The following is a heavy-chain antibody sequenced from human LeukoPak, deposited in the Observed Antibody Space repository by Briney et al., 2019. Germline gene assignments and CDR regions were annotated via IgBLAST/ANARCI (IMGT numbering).Heavy chain of an antibody. V-gene: IGHV1-2*02. CDR1: GYTFTGYY. Sequence: ASVKVSCKASGYTFTGYYMHWVRQAPGQGLEWMGWVNPNSGSTDYAQNFQGRVTMTRDTSISTAYMELSSPRSDDMAVYYCARSTTFLPNFDYWGQGTLVTISS. J-gene: IGHJ4*02. CDR3: ARSTTFLPNFDY. CDR2: VNPNSGST. D-gene: IGHD4-17*01.